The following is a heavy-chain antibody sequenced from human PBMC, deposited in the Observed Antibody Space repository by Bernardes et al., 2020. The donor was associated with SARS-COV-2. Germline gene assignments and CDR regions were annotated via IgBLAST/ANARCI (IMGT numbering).Heavy chain of an antibody. D-gene: IGHD3-10*01. CDR2: IYYTGSA. J-gene: IGHJ5*02. Sequence: SETLSLTCTVSGGSISTDYWNWIRQPPGKGLEWIGYIYYTGSASYNPSLKSRVTMSVDTSKNQFSLRLRAVTAADTAVYYCARDSTGISWFDPWGQGTLVTVSS. V-gene: IGHV4-59*01. CDR3: ARDSTGISWFDP. CDR1: GGSISTDY.